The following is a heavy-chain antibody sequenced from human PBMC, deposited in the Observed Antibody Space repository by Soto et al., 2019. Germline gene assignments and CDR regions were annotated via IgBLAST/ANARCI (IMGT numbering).Heavy chain of an antibody. CDR2: IYYTGTT. V-gene: IGHV4-59*08. Sequence: SETLSLTCIVSGGSMSSYYWGWFRQPPGKGLEWIGYIYYTGTTTYHPSLKSRVTISIDTSRNQFSLKLNSVTAADTAVYYCARRYGGAFDIWGQGTMVTVSS. J-gene: IGHJ3*02. CDR3: ARRYGGAFDI. CDR1: GGSMSSYY. D-gene: IGHD4-17*01.